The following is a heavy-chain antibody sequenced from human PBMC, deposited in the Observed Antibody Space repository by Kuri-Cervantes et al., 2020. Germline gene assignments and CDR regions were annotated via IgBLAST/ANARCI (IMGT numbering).Heavy chain of an antibody. D-gene: IGHD3-3*01. CDR1: GYTFTSYG. Sequence: ASVKVSCKASGYTFTSYGISWVRQAPGQGLEWMGWISAYNGNTNYARKLQGRVTMTTDTSTSTAYMELRSLRSDDTAVYYCARDITIFGVVRGWADYWGQGTLVTVSS. CDR3: ARDITIFGVVRGWADY. V-gene: IGHV1-18*01. J-gene: IGHJ4*02. CDR2: ISAYNGNT.